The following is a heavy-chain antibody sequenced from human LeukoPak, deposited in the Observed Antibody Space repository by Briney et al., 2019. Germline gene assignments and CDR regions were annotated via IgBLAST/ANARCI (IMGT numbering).Heavy chain of an antibody. J-gene: IGHJ4*02. Sequence: PSETLSLTCTVSGGSISNYYWSWIRQPPGKGLEWIGYIYYSRSTNYNPSLKSRVIISVDTSKNQFSLKLSSVAAADTAVYYCARRRGVTSHHDYWGQGTLVTVSS. CDR1: GGSISNYY. CDR3: ARRRGVTSHHDY. D-gene: IGHD2-21*02. CDR2: IYYSRST. V-gene: IGHV4-59*01.